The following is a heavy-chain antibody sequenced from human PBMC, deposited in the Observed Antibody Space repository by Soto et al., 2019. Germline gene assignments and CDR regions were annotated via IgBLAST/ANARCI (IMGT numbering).Heavy chain of an antibody. J-gene: IGHJ3*02. V-gene: IGHV1-2*04. Sequence: ASVKVSCKASGYTFTGYYMHWVRQAPGQGLEWMGWINPNSGGTNYAQKFQGWVTMTRDTSISTAYMELSRLRSDDTAVYYCARVFTRSDYYGSSLDAFDIWGQGTMVTV. CDR2: INPNSGGT. CDR3: ARVFTRSDYYGSSLDAFDI. CDR1: GYTFTGYY. D-gene: IGHD3-10*01.